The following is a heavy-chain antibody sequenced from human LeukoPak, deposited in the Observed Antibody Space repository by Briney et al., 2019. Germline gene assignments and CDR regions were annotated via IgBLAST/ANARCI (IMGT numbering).Heavy chain of an antibody. Sequence: GGSLRLSCAASGFTFSSYWMSWVRQAPGKGLEWVANIKQDGSEKYYVDSVKGRFTISRDNAKNSLYLQMNSLRAEDTAVYYCASANGSSFFDYWGQGTLVTVSP. CDR1: GFTFSSYW. V-gene: IGHV3-7*01. J-gene: IGHJ4*02. D-gene: IGHD1-26*01. CDR3: ASANGSSFFDY. CDR2: IKQDGSEK.